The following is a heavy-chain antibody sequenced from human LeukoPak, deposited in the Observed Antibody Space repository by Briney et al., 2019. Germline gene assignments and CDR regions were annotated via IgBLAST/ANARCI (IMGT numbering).Heavy chain of an antibody. Sequence: PSETLSLTCTVSAGSINRFYWNWIRQSPGKGLEWIGYIYHSGSTKYNPSLQSRVTMSMDTSKNQVSLKLSSASAADSAVYSCATNTGSYFAWFDYWGQGTLVTVSS. CDR1: AGSINRFY. D-gene: IGHD1-26*01. V-gene: IGHV4-59*03. CDR2: IYHSGST. J-gene: IGHJ4*02. CDR3: ATNTGSYFAWFDY.